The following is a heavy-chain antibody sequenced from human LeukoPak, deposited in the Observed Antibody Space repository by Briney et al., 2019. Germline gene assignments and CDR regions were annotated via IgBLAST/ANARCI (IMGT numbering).Heavy chain of an antibody. CDR1: GFTFSSYE. J-gene: IGHJ4*02. Sequence: PGGSLRPSCAASGFTFSSYEMNWVRQAPGKGLEWVSYISSSGSTIYYADSVKGRFTISRDNAKSSLYLQMNSLRAEDMAVYYCARDALNYYDSSGYYYVDYFDYWGQGTLVTVSS. V-gene: IGHV3-48*03. D-gene: IGHD3-22*01. CDR2: ISSSGSTI. CDR3: ARDALNYYDSSGYYYVDYFDY.